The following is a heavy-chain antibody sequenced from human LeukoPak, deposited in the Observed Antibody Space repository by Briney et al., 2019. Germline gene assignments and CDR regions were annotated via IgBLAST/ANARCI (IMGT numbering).Heavy chain of an antibody. Sequence: ASVKVSCKVSGYTLTELSMHWVRQAPGKGLEWMGGFDPGDGETIYAQKFQGRVTMTEDTSTDTAYMELSSLRSEDTAVYYCATDLATVVTVTNYWGQGTLVTVSS. CDR2: FDPGDGET. V-gene: IGHV1-24*01. CDR3: ATDLATVVTVTNY. D-gene: IGHD4-23*01. CDR1: GYTLTELS. J-gene: IGHJ4*02.